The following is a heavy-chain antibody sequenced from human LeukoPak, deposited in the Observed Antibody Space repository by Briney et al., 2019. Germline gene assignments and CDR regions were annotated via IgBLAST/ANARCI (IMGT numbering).Heavy chain of an antibody. CDR3: TTRRAGTPGLDY. V-gene: IGHV4-4*02. Sequence: GSLRLSCAASGFTFNTYAMSWVRQPPGKGLEWIGEIYHSGSTNYNPSLKSRVTISVDKSKNQFSLRLSSVTAADTAVYYCTTRRAGTPGLDYWGQGTLVTVSS. CDR1: GFTFNTYAM. J-gene: IGHJ4*02. CDR2: IYHSGST. D-gene: IGHD6-19*01.